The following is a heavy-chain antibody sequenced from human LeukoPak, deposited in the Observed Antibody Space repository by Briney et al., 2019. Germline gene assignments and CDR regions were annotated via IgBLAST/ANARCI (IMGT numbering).Heavy chain of an antibody. CDR2: IKQDGSEK. V-gene: IGHV3-7*01. CDR1: GFTFSSYW. J-gene: IGHJ5*02. CDR3: ASVEYDYNPGSA. Sequence: GGSLRLSCAASGFTFSSYWMSWVRQAPGKGLEWAASIKQDGSEKYYVDSVKGRSTISRDNAKNSLSLQMNSLRAEDTAVYYCASVEYDYNPGSAWGQGTLVTVSS. D-gene: IGHD4-11*01.